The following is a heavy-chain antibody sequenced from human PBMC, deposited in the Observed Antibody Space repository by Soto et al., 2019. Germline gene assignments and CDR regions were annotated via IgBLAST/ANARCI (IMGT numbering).Heavy chain of an antibody. Sequence: QVQLQQWGAGLLKPSETLSLTCAVYGGSFSGYYWSWIRQPPGKGLEWIGEINQSGSTNYNPSLKSRVTISVDTSKNQFSLKLSSVTAADTAVYYCACIVVVVAANWFDPWGQGTLVTVSS. CDR3: ACIVVVVAANWFDP. CDR2: INQSGST. CDR1: GGSFSGYY. V-gene: IGHV4-34*01. D-gene: IGHD2-15*01. J-gene: IGHJ5*02.